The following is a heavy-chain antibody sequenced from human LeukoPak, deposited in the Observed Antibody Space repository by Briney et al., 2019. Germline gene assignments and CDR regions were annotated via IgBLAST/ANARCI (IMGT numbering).Heavy chain of an antibody. CDR3: ARGGMATIFDV. J-gene: IGHJ4*02. CDR2: IYYSGNT. CDR1: GGSVTGYY. V-gene: IGHV4-59*02. D-gene: IGHD5-24*01. Sequence: PSETLSLTCTVSGGSVTGYYLTWIRQTPEKGLEWIGYIYYSGNTNYSPSLKSRVTMSVDGSKNQFSLKLSSVIAADTAVYYCARGGMATIFDVWGQGTLVIVSS.